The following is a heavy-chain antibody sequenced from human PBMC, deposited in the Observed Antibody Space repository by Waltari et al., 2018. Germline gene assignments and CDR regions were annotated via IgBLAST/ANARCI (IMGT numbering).Heavy chain of an antibody. CDR1: GYTFTGYY. V-gene: IGHV1-2*04. Sequence: QVQLVQSGAEVKKPGASVKVSCKASGYTFTGYYMHWVRQAPGQGLEWMGWINPNSGGTNYAQKFKGWVTMTRDTSISTAYMELSRLRSDDTAVYYCAILTYYYDSSGYDAFDIWGQGTMVTVSS. J-gene: IGHJ3*02. CDR3: AILTYYYDSSGYDAFDI. CDR2: INPNSGGT. D-gene: IGHD3-22*01.